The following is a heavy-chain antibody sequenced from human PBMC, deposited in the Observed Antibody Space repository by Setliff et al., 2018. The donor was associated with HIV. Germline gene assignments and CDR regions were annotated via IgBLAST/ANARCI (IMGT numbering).Heavy chain of an antibody. J-gene: IGHJ4*02. D-gene: IGHD5-12*01. Sequence: ASVKVSCKASGYSFTSHTIHWVRRAPGQGLEWMGWINVVNGNTKYSQKFQDRVTISRDTSASTGYMELSRLRSEDTAVYYCTRDRVPKRGYTYREPDFDSWGQGTPVTVTS. CDR1: GYSFTSHT. V-gene: IGHV1-3*01. CDR2: INVVNGNT. CDR3: TRDRVPKRGYTYREPDFDS.